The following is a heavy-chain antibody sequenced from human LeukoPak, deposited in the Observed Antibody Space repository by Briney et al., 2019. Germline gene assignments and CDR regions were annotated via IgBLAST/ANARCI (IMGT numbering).Heavy chain of an antibody. D-gene: IGHD3-10*01. V-gene: IGHV3-23*01. CDR2: VSTSGGDT. CDR3: AKGRITMVRGVSLDY. Sequence: QTGGSLRLSCAASGFTFSTYAMSWVRQAPGKGLEWVSSVSTSGGDTYNADSVKGRFTISRDNSKNTLYLQMNSLRAEDTAVYYCAKGRITMVRGVSLDYWGQGTLVTVSS. CDR1: GFTFSTYA. J-gene: IGHJ4*02.